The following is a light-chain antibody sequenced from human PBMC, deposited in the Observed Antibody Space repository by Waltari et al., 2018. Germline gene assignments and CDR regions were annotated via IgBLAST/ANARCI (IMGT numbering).Light chain of an antibody. J-gene: IGKJ3*01. V-gene: IGKV3-20*01. CDR2: GGS. CDR3: EQYDASPFT. Sequence: EIVLTQSPGTLSLSPGETATLSCRASQGVTRGQLAWYQQRPGQSPRLLFYGGSTRATDIPDRFSAPESGPDFTLTISTLVPEDVAVFYCEQYDASPFTVGPGTRVDV. CDR1: QGVTRGQ.